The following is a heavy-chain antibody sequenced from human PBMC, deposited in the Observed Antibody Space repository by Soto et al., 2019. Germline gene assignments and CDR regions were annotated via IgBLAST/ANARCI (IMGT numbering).Heavy chain of an antibody. CDR2: IKQDGSEK. V-gene: IGHV3-7*01. Sequence: PGGSLRLSCAASGFTFSSYWMSWVRQAPGKGLEWVANIKQDGSEKYYVDSVKGRFTISRDNAKNSLYLQMNSLRAEDTAVYYCARELSITIFGVDYYYYMDVWGKGTTVTVSS. J-gene: IGHJ6*03. D-gene: IGHD3-3*01. CDR1: GFTFSSYW. CDR3: ARELSITIFGVDYYYYMDV.